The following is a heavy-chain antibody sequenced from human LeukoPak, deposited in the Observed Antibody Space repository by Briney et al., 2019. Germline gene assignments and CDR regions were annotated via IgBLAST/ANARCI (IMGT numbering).Heavy chain of an antibody. Sequence: GGSLRLSCAASGFTFSNHGMLWVRQAPGKGLESVAFIRYDGSNQYYADSVKGRFTISRDSSKNTLYLQMNSLRDEDTAVYYCAKEVGVTTRGSFAYWGQGTLVTVSS. V-gene: IGHV3-30*02. CDR1: GFTFSNHG. D-gene: IGHD1-26*01. CDR3: AKEVGVTTRGSFAY. J-gene: IGHJ4*02. CDR2: IRYDGSNQ.